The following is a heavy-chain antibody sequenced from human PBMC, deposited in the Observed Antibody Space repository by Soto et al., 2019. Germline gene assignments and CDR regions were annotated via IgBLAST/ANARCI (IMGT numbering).Heavy chain of an antibody. Sequence: QVQLVESGGGVVQPGRSLRLSCAASGFTFSNYGMHWVRQAPGKGLEWVAVISYDGSNKYYADFVKGRFTISRDNSKNTLYLQMNSLRAEDTAVYYCAKDGNEYSSGWYAPSLDYWGQGTLVTVS. J-gene: IGHJ4*02. V-gene: IGHV3-30*18. CDR3: AKDGNEYSSGWYAPSLDY. CDR2: ISYDGSNK. CDR1: GFTFSNYG. D-gene: IGHD6-19*01.